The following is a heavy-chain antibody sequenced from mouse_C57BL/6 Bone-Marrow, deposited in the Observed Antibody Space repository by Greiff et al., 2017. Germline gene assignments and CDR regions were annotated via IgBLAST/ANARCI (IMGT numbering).Heavy chain of an antibody. CDR3: ARDGTTVVSYWYFDV. CDR2: ISYDGSN. CDR1: GYSITSGYY. D-gene: IGHD1-1*01. J-gene: IGHJ1*03. V-gene: IGHV3-6*01. Sequence: EVKLMESGPGLVKPSQSLSLTCSVTGYSITSGYYWNWIRQFPGNKLEWMGYISYDGSNNYNPSLKNRISITRDPSKNQFFLKLNSVTTEDTATYYCARDGTTVVSYWYFDVWGTGTTVTVSS.